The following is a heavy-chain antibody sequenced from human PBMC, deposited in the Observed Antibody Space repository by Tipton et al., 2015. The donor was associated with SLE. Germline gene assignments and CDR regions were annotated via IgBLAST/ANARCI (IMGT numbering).Heavy chain of an antibody. CDR3: AREKRGAFDI. Sequence: SLRLSCAASGFTFSSYWMSWVRQAPGKGLEWVAVISYDGSNKYYADSVKGRFTISRDNAKNSLYLQMNSLRAEDTAVYYCAREKRGAFDIWGQGTMVTVSS. CDR1: GFTFSSYW. V-gene: IGHV3-30-3*01. J-gene: IGHJ3*02. CDR2: ISYDGSNK.